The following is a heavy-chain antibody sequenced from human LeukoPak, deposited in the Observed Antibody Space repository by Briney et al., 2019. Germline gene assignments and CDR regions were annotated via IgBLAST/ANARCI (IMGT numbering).Heavy chain of an antibody. J-gene: IGHJ4*02. CDR1: GFTFSSYT. Sequence: PGGSPRLSCAASGFTFSSYTMNWVRQAPGKGLEWVSYISSSISTIYYADSVKGRFTISRDNAKNSLYLQMNSLRDEDTAVYYCARDVGGYGTKGSYFDYWGQGTLVTVSS. V-gene: IGHV3-48*02. CDR2: ISSSISTI. D-gene: IGHD5-12*01. CDR3: ARDVGGYGTKGSYFDY.